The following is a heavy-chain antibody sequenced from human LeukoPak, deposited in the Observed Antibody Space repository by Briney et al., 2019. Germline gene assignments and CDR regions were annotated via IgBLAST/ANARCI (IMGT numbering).Heavy chain of an antibody. D-gene: IGHD2-21*02. CDR1: GLTVSRKF. J-gene: IGHJ1*01. V-gene: IGHV3-66*01. Sequence: GESLRLSCVVSGLTVSRKFMNWVRQAPGKGLEWVSGIYDDGSTSYADSVKGRFSISRDSSRNTLSLQMSSLRAEDTAVYFCASCGDDCDPRETAWVDFLHWGQGTLVTVSS. CDR3: ASCGDDCDPRETAWVDFLH. CDR2: IYDDGST.